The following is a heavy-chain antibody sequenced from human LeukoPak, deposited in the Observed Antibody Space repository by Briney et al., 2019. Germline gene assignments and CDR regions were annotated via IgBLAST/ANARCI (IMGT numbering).Heavy chain of an antibody. Sequence: GGSLRLSCAASGFTFSSYGMHWVRQAPGKGLEWVAVIWSDGSTKYYADSVKGRFTISRDNSKNTPYLQMNSLRAEDTAVYYCARGQPPSYYDMDVWGQGTTVTVSS. CDR3: ARGQPPSYYDMDV. CDR2: IWSDGSTK. J-gene: IGHJ6*02. D-gene: IGHD6-13*01. V-gene: IGHV3-33*01. CDR1: GFTFSSYG.